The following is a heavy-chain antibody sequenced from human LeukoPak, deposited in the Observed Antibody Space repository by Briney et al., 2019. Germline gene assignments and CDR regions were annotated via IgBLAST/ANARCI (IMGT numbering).Heavy chain of an antibody. CDR2: IKQDGSER. D-gene: IGHD3-22*01. V-gene: IGHV3-7*01. CDR3: ARDRRLHYYDSSGPLGYDYHSLDV. CDR1: GFTFSSYA. J-gene: IGHJ6*02. Sequence: GGSLRLSCAASGFTFSSYAMSWVRQAPGQGLEWVASIKQDGSERYYVDSVKGRFTISRDNAKNSAYLQMNSLRADDTAVYYCARDRRLHYYDSSGPLGYDYHSLDVWGQGTTVIVSS.